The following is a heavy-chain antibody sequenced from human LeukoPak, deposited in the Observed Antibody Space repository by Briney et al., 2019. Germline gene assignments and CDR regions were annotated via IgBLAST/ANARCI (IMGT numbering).Heavy chain of an antibody. Sequence: PGGSLRLSCAASGFTVSSNYISWVRQAPGKGLEWVSLIYTSGSTYYADSVKGRFTISRDNAKNTLYLQMNSLRAEDTAVYYCARGGYCSSTSCYTDWFDPWGQGTLVTVSS. CDR2: IYTSGST. D-gene: IGHD2-2*02. J-gene: IGHJ5*02. CDR3: ARGGYCSSTSCYTDWFDP. V-gene: IGHV3-66*01. CDR1: GFTVSSNY.